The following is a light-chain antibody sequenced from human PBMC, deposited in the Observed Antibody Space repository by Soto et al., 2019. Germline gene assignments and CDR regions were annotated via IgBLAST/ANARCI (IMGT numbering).Light chain of an antibody. CDR2: SDN. Sequence: QSVLTQPPSASGTPGQRVTISCSGSSSNIGRNTVNWYQQLPGTAPKLLIYSDNQRPSGVADRFSGSKSGTSASLAISGLQSEDEADYYCAAWYDRLNGRVVFGGGTKLTVL. J-gene: IGLJ2*01. CDR1: SSNIGRNT. CDR3: AAWYDRLNGRVV. V-gene: IGLV1-44*01.